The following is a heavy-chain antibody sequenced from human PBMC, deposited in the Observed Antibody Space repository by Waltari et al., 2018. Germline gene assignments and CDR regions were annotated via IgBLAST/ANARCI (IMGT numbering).Heavy chain of an antibody. J-gene: IGHJ4*02. Sequence: QVQLQESGPGLVKPSQTLSPTCTVSGGSISSGRYYWSWIRQPAGKGLEWIGYIYTSGSTNYNPSLKSRVTISVDTSKNQFSLKLSSVTAADTAVYYCARVDHDSSGYSYFDYWGQGTLVTVSS. D-gene: IGHD3-22*01. CDR2: IYTSGST. CDR1: GGSISSGRYY. V-gene: IGHV4-61*09. CDR3: ARVDHDSSGYSYFDY.